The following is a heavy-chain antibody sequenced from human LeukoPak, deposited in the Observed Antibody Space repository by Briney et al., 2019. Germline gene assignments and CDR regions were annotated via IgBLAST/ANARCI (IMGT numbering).Heavy chain of an antibody. Sequence: SETLSLTCTVSGGSISSYYWSWIRQPPGKGLEWSEYIYYSGSTNYNPSLKSRVTISVDTSKNQFSLKLSSVTAADTAVYYCARAVRDGYNFRFDYWGQGTLVTVSS. V-gene: IGHV4-59*01. CDR1: GGSISSYY. CDR3: ARAVRDGYNFRFDY. CDR2: IYYSGST. J-gene: IGHJ4*02. D-gene: IGHD5-24*01.